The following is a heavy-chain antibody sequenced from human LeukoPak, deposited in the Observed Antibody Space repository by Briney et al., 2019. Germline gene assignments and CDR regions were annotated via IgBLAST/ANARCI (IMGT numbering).Heavy chain of an antibody. D-gene: IGHD3-10*01. CDR1: GFTFKDYG. J-gene: IGHJ6*02. Sequence: GGSLRLSCAASGFTFKDYGMHWVRQAPGKGLEWVTFIRSDGRNNYYVDSVRGRFTISRDTSINTLYLQMNSLRPEDTAVYYCTKASGRNLYGMVARGQGTTVTVSS. CDR2: IRSDGRNN. V-gene: IGHV3-30*02. CDR3: TKASGRNLYGMVA.